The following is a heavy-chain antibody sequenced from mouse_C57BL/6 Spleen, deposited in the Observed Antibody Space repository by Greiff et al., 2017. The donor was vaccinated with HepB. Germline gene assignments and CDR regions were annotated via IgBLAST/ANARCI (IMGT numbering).Heavy chain of an antibody. D-gene: IGHD1-1*01. CDR2: IDPETGGT. CDR1: GYTFTDYE. V-gene: IGHV1-15*01. Sequence: QVQLQQSGAELVRPGASVTLSCKASGYTFTDYEMHWVKQTPVHGLEWIGAIDPETGGTAYNQKFKGKAILTADKSSSTAYMELRSLTSEDSAVYYCTREGGTVSDYWGQGTTLTVSS. CDR3: TREGGTVSDY. J-gene: IGHJ2*01.